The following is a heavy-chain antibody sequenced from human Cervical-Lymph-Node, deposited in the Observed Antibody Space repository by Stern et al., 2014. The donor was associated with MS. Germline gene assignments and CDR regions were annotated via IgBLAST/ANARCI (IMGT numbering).Heavy chain of an antibody. CDR1: GGSITTYY. Sequence: QVQLVESGPGLVKASETLSLTCTVSGGSITTYYWSWIRQPPGKGLEWIGYIYYSGSTNYNPSLKSRVTISVDMSNNQFSLNLTSGTAADTAVHYCARHRGRMWYFDLWGRGTLVTVSS. D-gene: IGHD1-26*01. J-gene: IGHJ2*01. CDR3: ARHRGRMWYFDL. CDR2: IYYSGST. V-gene: IGHV4-59*08.